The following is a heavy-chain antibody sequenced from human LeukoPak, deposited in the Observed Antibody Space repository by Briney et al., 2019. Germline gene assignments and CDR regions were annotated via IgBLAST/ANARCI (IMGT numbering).Heavy chain of an antibody. J-gene: IGHJ4*02. CDR3: AKDDSAAGVDY. CDR2: ISYDGSNK. Sequence: GGSLRLSCAASGFTFSSYGMHWVRQAPGEGLEWVAVISYDGSNKYYADSVKGRFTISRDNSKNTLYLQMNSLRAEDTAVYYCAKDDSAAGVDYWGQGTLVTVSS. V-gene: IGHV3-30*18. CDR1: GFTFSSYG. D-gene: IGHD6-13*01.